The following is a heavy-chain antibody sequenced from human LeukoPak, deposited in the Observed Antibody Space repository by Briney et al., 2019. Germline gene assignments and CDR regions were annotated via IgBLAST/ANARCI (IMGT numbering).Heavy chain of an antibody. J-gene: IGHJ4*02. CDR2: INAGNGDT. CDR1: GYTFIKYV. V-gene: IGHV1-3*01. CDR3: ARDDCGDTCYPGGH. Sequence: ASVKVSCKASGYTFIKYVVHGVRQAPGQRPEWMGWINAGNGDTKYSQNFQDRVTITRDTSANTAYMELSSLTSEDTALYYCARDDCGDTCYPGGHWGQGTLVTVSS. D-gene: IGHD2-21*01.